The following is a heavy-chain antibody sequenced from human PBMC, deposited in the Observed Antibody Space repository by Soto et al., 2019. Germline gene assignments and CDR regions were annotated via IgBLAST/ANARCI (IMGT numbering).Heavy chain of an antibody. V-gene: IGHV4-30-2*01. J-gene: IGHJ5*02. Sequence: SETLSLTCAVSGGSISSGGYSWSWIRQPPGKGLEWIGYIYHSGSTYYNPSLKSRVTISVDRSKNQFSLKLSSVTAADTAVYYCARGGSRSVTTVTNNWFDPWGQGTLVTVSS. CDR3: ARGGSRSVTTVTNNWFDP. CDR1: GGSISSGGYS. CDR2: IYHSGST. D-gene: IGHD4-4*01.